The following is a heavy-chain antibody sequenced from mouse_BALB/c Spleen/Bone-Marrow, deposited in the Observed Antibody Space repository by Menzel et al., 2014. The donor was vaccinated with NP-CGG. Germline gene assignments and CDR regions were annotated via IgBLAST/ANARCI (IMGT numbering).Heavy chain of an antibody. J-gene: IGHJ1*01. CDR3: ARDDYGWYFYV. V-gene: IGHV14-3*02. CDR2: IDPANGNT. D-gene: IGHD1-1*01. Sequence: EVQLQQSGAELVKPGASVKLSCTASGFNIKDTYMHWVKQRPEQGLEWIGRIDPANGNTKYDPKFQGKATITADTSSNTAYLQLSSLTSEDTAVYYCARDDYGWYFYVWGAGTAVTVSS. CDR1: GFNIKDTY.